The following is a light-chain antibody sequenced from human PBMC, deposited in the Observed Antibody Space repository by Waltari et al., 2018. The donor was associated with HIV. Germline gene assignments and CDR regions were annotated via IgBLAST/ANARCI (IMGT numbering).Light chain of an antibody. Sequence: QSALTQPPSASGSPGQSVTLSCPGTSSDVGGYNYVSWHQQHPGKAPKLMIYDVIKRPSGGPDRFSGSKSGNPASLTVSGLQPEDEADYYCSSHAGSKVVFGGGTRLTVL. CDR3: SSHAGSKVV. CDR2: DVI. CDR1: SSDVGGYNY. J-gene: IGLJ2*01. V-gene: IGLV2-8*01.